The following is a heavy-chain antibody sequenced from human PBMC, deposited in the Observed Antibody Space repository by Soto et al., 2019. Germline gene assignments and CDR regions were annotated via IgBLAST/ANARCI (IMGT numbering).Heavy chain of an antibody. V-gene: IGHV1-69*08. Sequence: QVQLVQSGAEVKKPGSSVKVSCKASGGTFSSYTISWVRQAPGQGLEWMGRIIPILGIANYAQKFQGRVTITADKSTSTAYMELSSLSSEDTAVYYCARERIVGATVSWFDPWGQGTLFTVSS. J-gene: IGHJ5*02. D-gene: IGHD1-26*01. CDR3: ARERIVGATVSWFDP. CDR2: IIPILGIA. CDR1: GGTFSSYT.